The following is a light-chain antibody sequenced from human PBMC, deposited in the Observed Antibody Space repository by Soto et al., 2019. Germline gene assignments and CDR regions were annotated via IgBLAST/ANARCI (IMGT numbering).Light chain of an antibody. J-gene: IGLJ2*01. Sequence: QSALTQPPSASGSPGQSVTISCTGTSSDVGGYNYVSWYQQHPGKAPKLMIYEVSKRPSGVPDRFSGSKSGNTASLTVSGLQAEDEADYYCSSYAGSNNFVVFGGGTKPTLL. CDR1: SSDVGGYNY. CDR3: SSYAGSNNFVV. V-gene: IGLV2-8*01. CDR2: EVS.